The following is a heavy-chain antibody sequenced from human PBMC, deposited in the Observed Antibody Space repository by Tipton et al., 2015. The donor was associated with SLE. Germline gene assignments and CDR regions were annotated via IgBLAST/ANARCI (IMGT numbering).Heavy chain of an antibody. D-gene: IGHD3-22*01. CDR2: INTDGSST. J-gene: IGHJ1*01. Sequence: SLRLSCAASGFTFSSYWMHWVRQAPGKGLVWVSRINTDGSSTSYADSVEGRFAISRDNAKNTLYLQMNSLRDEDTAVYHCVDVDRCWGQGTLVTVSS. CDR1: GFTFSSYW. V-gene: IGHV3-74*01. CDR3: VDVDRC.